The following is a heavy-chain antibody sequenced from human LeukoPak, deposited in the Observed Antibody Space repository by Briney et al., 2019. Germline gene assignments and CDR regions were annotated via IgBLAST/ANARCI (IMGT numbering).Heavy chain of an antibody. CDR1: GGSFSGYY. Sequence: SETLSLTCAVCGGSFSGYYWSWIRQPPGKGLEWIGEINHSGSTNYNPSLKSRVTISVDTSKNQFSLKLSSVTAADTAVYYCARGTSSGWSDYWGQGTLVTVSS. D-gene: IGHD6-19*01. V-gene: IGHV4-34*01. CDR3: ARGTSSGWSDY. CDR2: INHSGST. J-gene: IGHJ4*02.